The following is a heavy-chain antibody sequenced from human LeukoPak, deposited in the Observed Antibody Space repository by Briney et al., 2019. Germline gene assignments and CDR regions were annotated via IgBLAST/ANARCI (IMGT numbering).Heavy chain of an antibody. D-gene: IGHD2-8*02. CDR1: GFTFSSYA. V-gene: IGHV3-23*01. J-gene: IGHJ4*02. Sequence: QPGGSLRLSCAASGFTFSSYAMSWVRQAPGKGLEWVSVISGSGGTTHYADSVKGRFTISRDNSKNTLYLQMNSLRGEDTAVYYCAKDGQVNQPYRLFTDWGQGTLVIVSS. CDR3: AKDGQVNQPYRLFTD. CDR2: ISGSGGTT.